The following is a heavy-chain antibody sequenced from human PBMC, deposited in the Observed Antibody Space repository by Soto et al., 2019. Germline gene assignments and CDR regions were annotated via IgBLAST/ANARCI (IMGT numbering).Heavy chain of an antibody. CDR1: GFAFINAW. Sequence: GGSLRLSCAASGFAFINAWISWVRHAPGKGLEWVGRIKSQTDGGTTDYAAPVNGRFTISRDDSKNTLYLQMNSLKTEDTAVYYCTTDPYYDFWSGYHYYYYGMDVWGQGTTVTVSS. CDR3: TTDPYYDFWSGYHYYYYGMDV. D-gene: IGHD3-3*01. J-gene: IGHJ6*02. CDR2: IKSQTDGGTT. V-gene: IGHV3-15*01.